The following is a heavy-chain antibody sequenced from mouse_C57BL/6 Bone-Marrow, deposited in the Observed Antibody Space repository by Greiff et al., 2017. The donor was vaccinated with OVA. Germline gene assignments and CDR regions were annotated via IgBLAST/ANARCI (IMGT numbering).Heavy chain of an antibody. Sequence: EVQLQQSVAELVRPGASVKLSCTASGFNIKNTYMHWVKQRPEQGLEWIGRIDPANGNTKYAPKFQGKATITADPSSNTAYLQLSSLTSEDTAIYYCARDIDDGYPWFAYWGQGTLVTVSA. D-gene: IGHD2-3*01. V-gene: IGHV14-3*01. J-gene: IGHJ3*01. CDR2: IDPANGNT. CDR1: GFNIKNTY. CDR3: ARDIDDGYPWFAY.